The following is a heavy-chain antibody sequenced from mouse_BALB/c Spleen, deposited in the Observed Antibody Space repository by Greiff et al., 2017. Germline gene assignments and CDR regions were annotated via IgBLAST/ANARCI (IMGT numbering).Heavy chain of an antibody. CDR2: ISTYYGNT. CDR1: GYTFTDYA. J-gene: IGHJ4*01. CDR3: ARFTMITRDAMDY. Sequence: QVQLQQSGPELVRPGVSVKISCKGSGYTFTDYAMHWVKQSHAKSLEWIGVISTYYGNTNYNQKFKGKATMTVDKSSSTAYMELARLTSEDSAIYYCARFTMITRDAMDYWGQGTSVTVSS. V-gene: IGHV1-67*01. D-gene: IGHD2-4*01.